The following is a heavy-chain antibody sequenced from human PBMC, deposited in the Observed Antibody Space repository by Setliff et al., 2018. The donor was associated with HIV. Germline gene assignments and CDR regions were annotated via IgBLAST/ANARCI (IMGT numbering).Heavy chain of an antibody. D-gene: IGHD2-8*01. J-gene: IGHJ4*02. CDR1: AYTFTAYY. CDR3: AREKYGDKFDY. Sequence: ASVKVSCKASAYTFTAYYIHWVRQAPGQGLEYLGWIGTYSGNTDYAQSVQGRVTMTRDTSTGTVYMDLRSLRSDDTAMYYCAREKYGDKFDYWGQGTLVTVSS. V-gene: IGHV1-18*04. CDR2: IGTYSGNT.